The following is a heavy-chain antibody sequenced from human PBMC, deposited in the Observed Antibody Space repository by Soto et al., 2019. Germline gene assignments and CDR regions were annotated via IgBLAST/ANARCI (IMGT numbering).Heavy chain of an antibody. D-gene: IGHD3-3*01. CDR2: ISRSGDIT. J-gene: IGHJ5*02. CDR3: AKQTSTFCDP. V-gene: IGHV3-23*01. CDR1: GFTFSSYG. Sequence: EVQLLESGGGLVQPGGSLRLSCAASGFTFSSYGMRWVRQAPGKGLEWVSRISRSGDITYYADSVKGRFTISRDNSQNTLYLQMNSLRAEDTAVYFCAKQTSTFCDPWGQGTRVTVAS.